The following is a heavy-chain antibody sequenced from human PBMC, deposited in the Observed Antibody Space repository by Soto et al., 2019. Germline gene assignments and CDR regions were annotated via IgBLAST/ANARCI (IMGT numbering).Heavy chain of an antibody. CDR2: IYYSGST. V-gene: IGHV4-59*01. D-gene: IGHD2-2*01. CDR1: GGSISSYY. CDR3: ARGGPRSTSCYVCQDFGFDP. Sequence: PSETLSLTCTVSGGSISSYYWSWIRQPPGKGLEWIGYIYYSGSTNYNPSLKSRVTISVDTSKNQFSLKLSSVTAADTAVYYCARGGPRSTSCYVCQDFGFDPWGQGTLVTVSS. J-gene: IGHJ5*02.